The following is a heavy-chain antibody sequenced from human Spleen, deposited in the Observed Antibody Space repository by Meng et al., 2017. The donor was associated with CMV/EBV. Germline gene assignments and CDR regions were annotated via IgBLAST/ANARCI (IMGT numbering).Heavy chain of an antibody. CDR1: GFTFAYYA. Sequence: GESLKISFTASGFTFAYYAINWVRQAPGKGLGWLGFIRPSAHGVAPHHAASVTGRFTFSRDDTKGIAYLQMNSLESEDTAVYYCSRVLIVVVTSGIWERTFDMWGLGTMVTVSS. V-gene: IGHV3-49*04. CDR2: IRPSAHGVAP. CDR3: SRVLIVVVTSGIWERTFDM. J-gene: IGHJ3*02. D-gene: IGHD2-2*01.